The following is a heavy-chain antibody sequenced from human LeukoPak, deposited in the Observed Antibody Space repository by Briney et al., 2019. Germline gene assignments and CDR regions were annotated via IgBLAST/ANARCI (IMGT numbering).Heavy chain of an antibody. V-gene: IGHV3-30*04. CDR2: ISFDGSNA. Sequence: PGGSLRLSCTASGFTFSTYPMFWVRQAPGKGLEWVASISFDGSNAYYADSVKGRFTISRDNSKNTLYMQMNRLRAEDTAVYYCAKDLSRVPAATTYDAFDIWGQGTMVTVSS. CDR3: AKDLSRVPAATTYDAFDI. D-gene: IGHD2-2*01. CDR1: GFTFSTYP. J-gene: IGHJ3*02.